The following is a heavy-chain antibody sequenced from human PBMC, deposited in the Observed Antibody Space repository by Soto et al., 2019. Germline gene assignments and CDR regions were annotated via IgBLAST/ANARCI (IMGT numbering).Heavy chain of an antibody. V-gene: IGHV4-61*03. CDR2: ISYTGRT. CDR1: GDSVTSGSYY. J-gene: IGHJ6*02. CDR3: AREWGLLPYYVMNV. Sequence: SEPLSLTCIVSGDSVTSGSYYWTWLRQPPGKGLEWIGYISYTGRTKYNPSLQSRVTISVDTSKNDFSLNLSSVTAADTAVYFCAREWGLLPYYVMNVWGHGTAVTVSS. D-gene: IGHD7-27*01.